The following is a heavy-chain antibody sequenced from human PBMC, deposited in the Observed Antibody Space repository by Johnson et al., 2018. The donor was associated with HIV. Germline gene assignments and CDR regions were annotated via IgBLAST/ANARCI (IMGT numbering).Heavy chain of an antibody. D-gene: IGHD1-26*01. CDR2: ISYDGSNK. V-gene: IGHV3-30-3*01. J-gene: IGHJ3*02. CDR3: ARALEVGATTANEAFDI. CDR1: GFTFSSYA. Sequence: QVQLVESGGGVVQPGRSLRLSCAASGFTFSSYAMHWVRQAPGKGLAWVAVISYDGSNKYYADSVKGRFTISRDNSKNTLYLQMNSLRAEDTAVYYCARALEVGATTANEAFDIWGQGTMVTVSS.